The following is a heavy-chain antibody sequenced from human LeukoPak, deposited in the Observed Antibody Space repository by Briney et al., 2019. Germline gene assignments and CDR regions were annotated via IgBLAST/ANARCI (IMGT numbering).Heavy chain of an antibody. CDR2: ISGSGGST. D-gene: IGHD1-26*01. CDR1: GFTLRSYA. CDR3: EKIEVDRYFDAFDI. V-gene: IGHV3-23*01. J-gene: IGHJ3*02. Sequence: PGGSLRLSCAASGFTLRSYAMSWVRQAPGKGLEWASAISGSGGSTYYADSVKGRFTISRDNSKNTLYLQMNSLGAEDTALYYCEKIEVDRYFDAFDIWGQGTMVTVSS.